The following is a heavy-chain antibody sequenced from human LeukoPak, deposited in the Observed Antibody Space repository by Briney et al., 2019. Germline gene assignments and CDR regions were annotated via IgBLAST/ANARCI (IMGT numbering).Heavy chain of an antibody. CDR1: GFTFSSYW. CDR2: NKSDGST. CDR3: ARAPSEIGGYYPEYFRH. J-gene: IGHJ1*01. V-gene: IGHV3-74*01. D-gene: IGHD3-22*01. Sequence: GGSLRLSCAASGFTFSSYWMHWLRQAPGKGLVWVPRNKSDGSTNQADSVKGRLTISRDNAKNTLSLQVNSLRAEDTGVYYCARAPSEIGGYYPEYFRHWGQGTLVTLSA.